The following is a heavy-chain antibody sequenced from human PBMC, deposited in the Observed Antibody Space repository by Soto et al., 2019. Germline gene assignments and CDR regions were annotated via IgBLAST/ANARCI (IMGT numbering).Heavy chain of an antibody. CDR2: IIPIFGTA. V-gene: IGHV1-69*13. CDR1: GGTFSSYA. D-gene: IGHD6-13*01. J-gene: IGHJ4*02. CDR3: AREVAGTGYFDY. Sequence: SVKVSCKASGGTFSSYAISWVRQAPGQGLEWMGGIIPIFGTANYAQKFQGRVTITADESTSTAYMELSSLRSEDTAVYYCAREVAGTGYFDYWGQGTLVTVSS.